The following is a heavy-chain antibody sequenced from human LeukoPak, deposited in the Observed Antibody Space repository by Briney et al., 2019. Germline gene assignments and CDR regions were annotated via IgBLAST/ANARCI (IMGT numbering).Heavy chain of an antibody. D-gene: IGHD2-2*01. V-gene: IGHV3-23*01. CDR3: AKEVSVVVVPAATDY. Sequence: GASLRLSCAASGFTVSSYAMSWVRQAPGKGLEWVSAISGSGGSTYYADSVKGRFTISRDNSKNTLYLQMNSLRAEDTAVYYCAKEVSVVVVPAATDYWGQGTLVTVSS. J-gene: IGHJ4*02. CDR2: ISGSGGST. CDR1: GFTVSSYA.